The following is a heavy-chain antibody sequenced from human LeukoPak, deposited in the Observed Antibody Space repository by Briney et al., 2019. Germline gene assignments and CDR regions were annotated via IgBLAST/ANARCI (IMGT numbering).Heavy chain of an antibody. CDR2: SYISGST. D-gene: IGHD3-10*01. CDR1: GASINSYY. V-gene: IGHV4-4*07. CDR3: ARDQELGF. Sequence: KPSETLSLTCTVSGASINSYYWNWIRQPAGKGLEWIGHSYISGSTDYNPSLKSRVTVSVDTSQNQFSLKLTSVTAADTAVYYCARDQELGFWGQGTLVTVSS. J-gene: IGHJ4*02.